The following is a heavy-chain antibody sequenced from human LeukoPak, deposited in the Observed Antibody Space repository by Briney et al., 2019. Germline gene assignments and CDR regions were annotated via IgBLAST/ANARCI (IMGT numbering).Heavy chain of an antibody. V-gene: IGHV1-2*02. J-gene: IGHJ1*01. Sequence: ASGQVSCKASGYTFTGYYMHWVRQAPGQGLEWRGWINPNSGGTNYAQRFQGRVTMTRDTSISTAYMEVSRLRSDDTAVYYCARERHYYDSSGYYGAEYFQHWGQGTLVTVSS. CDR3: ARERHYYDSSGYYGAEYFQH. CDR1: GYTFTGYY. D-gene: IGHD3-22*01. CDR2: INPNSGGT.